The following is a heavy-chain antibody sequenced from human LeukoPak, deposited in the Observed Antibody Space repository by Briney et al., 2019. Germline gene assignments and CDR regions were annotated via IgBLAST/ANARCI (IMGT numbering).Heavy chain of an antibody. CDR3: ARGKTYDYVWGSYRYRNWFDP. V-gene: IGHV4-30-4*01. J-gene: IGHJ5*02. CDR2: IYYSGST. Sequence: SETPSLTCTVSGGSISSGDYYWSWIRQPPGKGLEWIGYIYYSGSTYYNPSLKSRVTVSVDTSKNQFSLKLSSVTAADTAVYYCARGKTYDYVWGSYRYRNWFDPWGQGTLVTVSS. D-gene: IGHD3-16*02. CDR1: GGSISSGDYY.